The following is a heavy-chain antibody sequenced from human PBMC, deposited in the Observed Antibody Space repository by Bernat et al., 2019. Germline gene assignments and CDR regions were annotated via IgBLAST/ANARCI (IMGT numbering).Heavy chain of an antibody. D-gene: IGHD3-10*01. CDR1: GFTFSSWS. V-gene: IGHV3-48*02. Sequence: EVQLVESGGGLVQPGGSLRLSCAASGFTFSSWSMNWVRQAPGKGLEWVSYISSSSSTIYRADSVKGRFTISRDNAKNSLYLQMNSLRDEDTALYYCARGRYGSGSYSIYYYGMDVWGQGTTVTVSS. CDR3: ARGRYGSGSYSIYYYGMDV. J-gene: IGHJ6*02. CDR2: ISSSSSTI.